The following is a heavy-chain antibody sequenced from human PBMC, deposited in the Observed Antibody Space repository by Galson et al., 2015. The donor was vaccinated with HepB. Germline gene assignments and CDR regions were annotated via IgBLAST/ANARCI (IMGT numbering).Heavy chain of an antibody. CDR2: ISYDGSNK. D-gene: IGHD3-10*01. CDR3: AKDRAWQPDY. CDR1: GFTFSSYG. Sequence: SLRLSCAASGFTFSSYGMHWVRQAPGKGLEWVAVISYDGSNKYYADSVKGRFTISRDNSKNTLYLQMNSLRAEDTAVYYCAKDRAWQPDYWGQGTLVTVSS. J-gene: IGHJ4*02. V-gene: IGHV3-30*18.